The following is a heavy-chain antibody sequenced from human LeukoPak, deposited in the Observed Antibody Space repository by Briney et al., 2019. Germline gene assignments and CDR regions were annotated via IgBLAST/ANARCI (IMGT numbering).Heavy chain of an antibody. CDR1: GGSISNYY. CDR3: AREGTVTHWFYDL. V-gene: IGHV4-59*01. Sequence: SETLSLTCNVSGGSISNYYWTWIRQPPGKGLEWIGYIYYSGSTNYNPSLKSRVTISVDTSKNQFSLKLSSVTAADTAVYYCAREGTVTHWFYDLWGRGTLVTVSS. J-gene: IGHJ2*01. D-gene: IGHD4-17*01. CDR2: IYYSGST.